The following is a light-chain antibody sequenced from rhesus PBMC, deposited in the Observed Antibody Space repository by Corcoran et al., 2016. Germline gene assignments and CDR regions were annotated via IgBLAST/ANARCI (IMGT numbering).Light chain of an antibody. J-gene: IGKJ1*01. V-gene: IGKV3-24*04. CDR1: QSVGTY. Sequence: EIVVTQSPANLSLSPGERATLSCRASQSVGTYLAWYHQRPGQAPRLLIYAASRRATGIPVRFSGSGSGTDLTLTITSLEPEDVGLYHCQQTSDLWAFGQGTKVEIK. CDR2: AAS. CDR3: QQTSDLWA.